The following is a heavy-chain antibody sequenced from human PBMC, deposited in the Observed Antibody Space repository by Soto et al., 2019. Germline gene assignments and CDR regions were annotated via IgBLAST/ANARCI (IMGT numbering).Heavy chain of an antibody. D-gene: IGHD2-15*01. CDR3: ARGDIVDNWFDP. V-gene: IGHV1-8*01. J-gene: IGHJ5*02. CDR2: MNPNSGNT. CDR1: GYTFTSYD. Sequence: ASVKVSCKASGYTFTSYDISWVRQATGHRLERMGCMNPNSGNTGYAQKFQGRVTMTRNTSMSTAYMELSSLRSEDTAVYYWARGDIVDNWFDPWGQGTLVTVSS.